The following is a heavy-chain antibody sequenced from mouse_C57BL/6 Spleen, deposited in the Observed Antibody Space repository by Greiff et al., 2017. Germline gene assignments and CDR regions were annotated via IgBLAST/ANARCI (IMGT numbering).Heavy chain of an antibody. Sequence: QVQLKESGPGLVAPSQSLSITCTVSGFSLTSYGVHWVRQPPGKGLEWLVVIWSDGSTTYNSALKSRLSISKDNSKSQVFLKMNSLQTDDTAMYYCARHDYLYYYAMDYWGQGTSVTVSS. CDR2: IWSDGST. CDR3: ARHDYLYYYAMDY. CDR1: GFSLTSYG. J-gene: IGHJ4*01. V-gene: IGHV2-6-1*01. D-gene: IGHD2-4*01.